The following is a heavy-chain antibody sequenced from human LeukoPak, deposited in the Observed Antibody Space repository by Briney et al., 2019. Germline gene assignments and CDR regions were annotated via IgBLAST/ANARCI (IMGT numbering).Heavy chain of an antibody. V-gene: IGHV3-30*02. Sequence: GGSLTLSCAASGCTFSSYGMHWVRQAPGKGLEGVAFIRYDGSNKYYADSVRGRFTISRDNSKNTLYLQMNSLRAEDTAVYYCAKDMDYFGSGSYCFDYWGQGTLVTVSS. D-gene: IGHD3-10*01. CDR2: IRYDGSNK. CDR3: AKDMDYFGSGSYCFDY. CDR1: GCTFSSYG. J-gene: IGHJ4*02.